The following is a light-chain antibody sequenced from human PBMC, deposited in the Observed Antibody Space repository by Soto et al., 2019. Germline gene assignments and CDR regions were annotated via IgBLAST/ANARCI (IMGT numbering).Light chain of an antibody. J-gene: IGKJ1*01. Sequence: DVVMTQSPLSLPVTLGQPASISCRSSQSLVSSDGNTYLNWFQHRPGQSPRRLIYKVSIRNSGVPDRFSGSGSGTDFTLKISRVEAEDVGVYYCMQGTQRPRTFGQGTKVDIK. CDR3: MQGTQRPRT. CDR2: KVS. V-gene: IGKV2-30*01. CDR1: QSLVSSDGNTY.